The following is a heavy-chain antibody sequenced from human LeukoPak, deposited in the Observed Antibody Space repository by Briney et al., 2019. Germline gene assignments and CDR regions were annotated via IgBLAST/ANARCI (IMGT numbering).Heavy chain of an antibody. D-gene: IGHD2-2*01. CDR1: GFTLSIYD. V-gene: IGHV3-33*01. CDR3: ARSYCSSTSCYADY. CDR2: IWYDGSNK. Sequence: GGSLRLSCAASGFTLSIYDMHWVRQVPGKGLEWVAVIWYDGSNKYYADSVKGRFTISRDNSKNTLYLQMNSLRAEDTAVYYCARSYCSSTSCYADYWGQGTLVTVSS. J-gene: IGHJ4*02.